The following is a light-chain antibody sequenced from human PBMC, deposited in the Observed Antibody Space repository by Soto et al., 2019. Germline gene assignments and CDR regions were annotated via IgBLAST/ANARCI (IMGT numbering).Light chain of an antibody. CDR2: GAS. CDR3: QQYNKWPLIT. J-gene: IGKJ5*01. Sequence: EIVMTQSPATLSVSPGERATLSCRASQSISIGLAWYRQKPGQAPRLLIYGASTRASGTPARFSGSGSGTEFTLTISSLQSEDFALYYCQQYNKWPLITFGQGTRLEIK. CDR1: QSISIG. V-gene: IGKV3D-15*01.